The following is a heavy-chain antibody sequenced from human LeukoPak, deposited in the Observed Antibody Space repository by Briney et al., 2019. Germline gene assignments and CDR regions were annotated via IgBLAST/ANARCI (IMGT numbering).Heavy chain of an antibody. Sequence: ASVKVSCKASGYTFTGYYMHWVRQAPGQGLEWMGWINPNSGGTNYAQKFQGRVTMTRDTSISTAYMELSRLRSDDTAVYYCARLSIAARPRKEEEYYFDYRGQGTLVTVSS. CDR1: GYTFTGYY. D-gene: IGHD6-6*01. CDR3: ARLSIAARPRKEEEYYFDY. V-gene: IGHV1-2*02. J-gene: IGHJ4*02. CDR2: INPNSGGT.